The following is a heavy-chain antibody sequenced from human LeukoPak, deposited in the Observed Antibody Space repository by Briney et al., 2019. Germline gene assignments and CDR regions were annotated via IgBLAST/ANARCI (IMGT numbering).Heavy chain of an antibody. J-gene: IGHJ4*02. V-gene: IGHV5-51*01. CDR2: IYPGDSDT. D-gene: IGHD3-9*01. CDR1: GYSFTSYW. CDR3: ARHHDILTGYYLGALDY. Sequence: GESLKISCKGSGYSFTSYWIGWVRQMPGKGLEWMGIIYPGDSDTRYSPSLQGQVTISADKSISTAYLQWSSLKASDTAMYYCARHHDILTGYYLGALDYWGQGTLVTVSS.